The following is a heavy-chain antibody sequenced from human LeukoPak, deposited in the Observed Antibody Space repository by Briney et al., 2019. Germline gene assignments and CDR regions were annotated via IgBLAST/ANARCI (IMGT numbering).Heavy chain of an antibody. Sequence: SETLSLTCTVSGGSISSYYWSWIRQPAGKGLEWIGRIYTSGSTNYNPSLKSRVTMSVDTSKNQFSLKLSSVTAADTAVYYCAREGRSNMLNWFDHWGQGTLVTVSS. CDR3: AREGRSNMLNWFDH. CDR2: IYTSGST. J-gene: IGHJ5*02. V-gene: IGHV4-4*07. CDR1: GGSISSYY. D-gene: IGHD2-8*01.